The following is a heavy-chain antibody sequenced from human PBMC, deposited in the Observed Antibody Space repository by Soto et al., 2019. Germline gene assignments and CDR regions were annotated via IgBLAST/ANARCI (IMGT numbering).Heavy chain of an antibody. V-gene: IGHV4-31*03. D-gene: IGHD2-2*01. CDR2: IYYSGST. J-gene: IGHJ4*02. CDR1: GGSISSGGYY. Sequence: QVQLQESGPGLVKPSQTLSLTCTVSGGSISSGGYYWSWIRQHPGKGLEWIGYIYYSGSTYYNPSLKSRMTISVETSKNQYSLKLSAVTAADTAVYYCARESISGSLCSWGQGTPVTVSS. CDR3: ARESISGSLCS.